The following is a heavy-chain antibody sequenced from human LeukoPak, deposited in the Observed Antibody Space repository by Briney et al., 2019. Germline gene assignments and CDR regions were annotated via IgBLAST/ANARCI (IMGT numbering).Heavy chain of an antibody. V-gene: IGHV3-66*01. D-gene: IGHD1-26*01. CDR2: IYSGGGT. J-gene: IGHJ3*02. CDR3: ARDSEYSGSFSI. CDR1: GFTVSNNY. Sequence: AGGSLRLSCAASGFTVSNNYMSWVRQAPGKGLEWVSVIYSGGGTYYADSVKGRFTISRDNSKNTLYLQMNSLRAEDTAVYYCARDSEYSGSFSIWGQGTMVTVSS.